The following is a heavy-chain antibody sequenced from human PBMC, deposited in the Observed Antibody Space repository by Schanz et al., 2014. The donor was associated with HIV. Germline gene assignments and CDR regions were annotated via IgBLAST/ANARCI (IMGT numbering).Heavy chain of an antibody. CDR1: GYIFTSNG. D-gene: IGHD3-10*01. J-gene: IGHJ4*02. Sequence: QVQLVQSGAEVKKPGASVRVSCKTSGYIFTSNGISWVRQAPGQGLEWMGWISTSNGNTNYAQKLQGRVTMTTDTSTSTAYMELRSLRSDDTAVYYCARVGSGSYYVRYFDYWGQGTLVTVSS. V-gene: IGHV1-18*01. CDR3: ARVGSGSYYVRYFDY. CDR2: ISTSNGNT.